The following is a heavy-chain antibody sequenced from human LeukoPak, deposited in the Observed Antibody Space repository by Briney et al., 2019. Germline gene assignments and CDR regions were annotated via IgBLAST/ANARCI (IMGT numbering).Heavy chain of an antibody. CDR2: ASGSGGST. D-gene: IGHD3-16*01. Sequence: PVQPLDSPLAASGSGGSTYYADSVKGRFTISRDNSKNTLYLQMNSLRAEDTAVYYCAKDYASGLPDYWGQGTLVTVSS. CDR3: AKDYASGLPDY. J-gene: IGHJ4*02. V-gene: IGHV3-23*01.